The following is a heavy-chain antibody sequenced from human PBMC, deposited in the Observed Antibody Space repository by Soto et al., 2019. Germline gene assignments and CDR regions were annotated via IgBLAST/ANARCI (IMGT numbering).Heavy chain of an antibody. D-gene: IGHD2-2*01. CDR2: IIPIFGTA. Sequence: WASVKVSCKASGGTFSSYAISWVRQAPGQGLEWMGGIIPIFGTANYAQKFQGRVTITADESTSTAYMELSSLRSEDTAVYYCARGPCSSTSCYLVGFDYWGQGTLVTVSS. CDR1: GGTFSSYA. CDR3: ARGPCSSTSCYLVGFDY. V-gene: IGHV1-69*13. J-gene: IGHJ4*02.